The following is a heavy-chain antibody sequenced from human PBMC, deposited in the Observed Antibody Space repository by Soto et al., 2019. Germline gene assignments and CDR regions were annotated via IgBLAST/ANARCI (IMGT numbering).Heavy chain of an antibody. D-gene: IGHD3-22*01. V-gene: IGHV4-34*01. Sequence: SETLSLTCAVYGGSFSGYYWSWIRQPPGEGLEWIGEINHSGSTNYNPSLKSRVTISVDTSKNQFSLRAEDTAVYYCAKVRDSSGLDYWGQGTLVTVSS. J-gene: IGHJ4*02. CDR3: AKVRDSSGLDY. CDR2: INHSGST. CDR1: GGSFSGYY.